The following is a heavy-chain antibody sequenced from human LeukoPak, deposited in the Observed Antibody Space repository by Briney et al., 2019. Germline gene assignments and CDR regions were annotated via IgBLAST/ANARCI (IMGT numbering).Heavy chain of an antibody. V-gene: IGHV3-30*02. CDR2: IRYDGSNK. CDR1: GFTFSSYG. J-gene: IGHJ6*03. CDR3: AKEGPHNYYYYHYMDV. Sequence: PGGSLRLSCAASGFTFSSYGMHWVRQAPGKGLEWVAFIRYDGSNKYYADSVKGRFTISRDNSKNTLYLQMNSLRAEDTAVYYCAKEGPHNYYYYHYMDVWGKGTTVTISS.